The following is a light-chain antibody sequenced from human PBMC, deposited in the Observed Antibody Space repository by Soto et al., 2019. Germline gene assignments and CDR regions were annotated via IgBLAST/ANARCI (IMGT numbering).Light chain of an antibody. CDR2: EVN. V-gene: IGLV2-14*01. CDR3: TSFTSITTVV. CDR1: SNDVGGYKY. J-gene: IGLJ2*01. Sequence: QSALTQPASVSGSPGQSITISCTGTSNDVGGYKYVSWYQQHPGKAPKLMIYEVNNRPSGVSHRFSGSKSGNTASLTISGLQAADEADYYCTSFTSITTVVFGGGTKRTVL.